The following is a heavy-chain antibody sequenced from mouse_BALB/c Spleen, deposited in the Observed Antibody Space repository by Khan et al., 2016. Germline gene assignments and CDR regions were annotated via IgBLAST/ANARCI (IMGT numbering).Heavy chain of an antibody. Sequence: DLVKPGASVKLSCKASGYTFTSYWNNWIKQRPGQGLEWIGRIAPGSGTTYYNEMFKGKATLTVDTSSSTAYIQLSSLSAEDSAVYFCAREGTVPLMDYWGQGTSVTGSS. CDR2: IAPGSGTT. D-gene: IGHD1-1*01. CDR3: AREGTVPLMDY. V-gene: IGHV1S41*01. CDR1: GYTFTSYW. J-gene: IGHJ4*01.